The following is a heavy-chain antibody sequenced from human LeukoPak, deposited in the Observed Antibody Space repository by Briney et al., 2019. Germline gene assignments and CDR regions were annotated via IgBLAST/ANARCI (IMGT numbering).Heavy chain of an antibody. CDR2: ISYDGSTK. Sequence: PGRSLRLSCAASGFTFSSYGMHWVRQAPGKGLEWVAVISYDGSTKYYADSVKGRFTISRDNSKNTLYLQMNSLRAEDTAMYYCAKERTPHYSSARPLDYWGQGTLVTVSS. CDR1: GFTFSSYG. D-gene: IGHD6-19*01. CDR3: AKERTPHYSSARPLDY. J-gene: IGHJ4*02. V-gene: IGHV3-30*18.